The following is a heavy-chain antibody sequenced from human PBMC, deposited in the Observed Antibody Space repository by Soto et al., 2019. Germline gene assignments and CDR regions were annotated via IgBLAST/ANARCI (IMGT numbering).Heavy chain of an antibody. D-gene: IGHD6-6*01. CDR1: GGTFSSYG. J-gene: IGHJ4*02. CDR2: IIPFLGTT. V-gene: IGHV1-69*10. CDR3: AREGYTSSSIHSFLDS. Sequence: SVKVSCKASGGTFSSYGISWVRQAPGQGLEWMGRIIPFLGTTNYAQNFQDRLTVTADTSTNTAFMELSSLRSDGTAVYYCAREGYTSSSIHSFLDSWGQGTLVTVSS.